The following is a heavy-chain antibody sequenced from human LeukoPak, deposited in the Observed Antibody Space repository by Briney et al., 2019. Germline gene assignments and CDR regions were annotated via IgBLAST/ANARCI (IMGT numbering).Heavy chain of an antibody. CDR2: INPNSGGT. J-gene: IGHJ4*02. CDR1: GYTFTGYY. Sequence: SVKVSCKASGYTFTGYYMHWVRQAPGQGLEWMGRINPNSGGTNYAQKFQGRVTMTRDTSISTAYMELSRLRSDDTAVYYCARVGYSSSWYYGYWGQGTLVTVSS. D-gene: IGHD6-13*01. CDR3: ARVGYSSSWYYGY. V-gene: IGHV1-2*06.